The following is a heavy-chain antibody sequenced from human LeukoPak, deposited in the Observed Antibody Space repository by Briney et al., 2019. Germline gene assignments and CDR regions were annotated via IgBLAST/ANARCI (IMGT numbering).Heavy chain of an antibody. CDR2: IRREGYGGTT. D-gene: IGHD3-3*01. CDR1: GFNFGDYS. CDR3: TGDHDFWRGPLDV. J-gene: IGHJ6*04. V-gene: IGHV3-49*03. Sequence: PGGSLRLSCTASGFNFGDYSLSWFRQAPGVGLEWVAFIRREGYGGTTEYAASVRGRFTISRDDSKSIAYLQMNSLKTEDTGVYYCTGDHDFWRGPLDVWGKGTAVTVSS.